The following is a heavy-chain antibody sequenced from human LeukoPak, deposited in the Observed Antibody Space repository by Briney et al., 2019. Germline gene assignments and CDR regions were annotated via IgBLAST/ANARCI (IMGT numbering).Heavy chain of an antibody. V-gene: IGHV3-21*01. D-gene: IGHD3-16*02. J-gene: IGHJ4*02. CDR3: ARGSDFVWGSYRPYFDY. Sequence: GGPLRLSCVASAFTFRIYSKHWVRQSPGKGLEWVSSISGSTSYIYYADSVRGRFNISRDNAKNSLYLQMNSLRAEDTAVYYCARGSDFVWGSYRPYFDYWGQGTLVTVSS. CDR1: AFTFRIYS. CDR2: ISGSTSYI.